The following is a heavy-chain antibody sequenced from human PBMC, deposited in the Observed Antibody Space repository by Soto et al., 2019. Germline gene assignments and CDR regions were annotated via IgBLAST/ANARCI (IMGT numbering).Heavy chain of an antibody. Sequence: SETLSVTCTVAGGYISGYCWSWIRQPTGKGLEWIGYIYYSGITDYNPSLKSRVTISGDTSKSQFSLKLSSVTAADTAVYYCATLPPRIVVTLLPIPSWGQGIQVTVSS. CDR3: ATLPPRIVVTLLPIPS. CDR2: IYYSGIT. D-gene: IGHD2-21*01. CDR1: GGYISGYC. V-gene: IGHV4-59*01. J-gene: IGHJ5*02.